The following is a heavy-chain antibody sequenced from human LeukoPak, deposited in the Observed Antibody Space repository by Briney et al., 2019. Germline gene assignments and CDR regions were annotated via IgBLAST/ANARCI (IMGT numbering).Heavy chain of an antibody. D-gene: IGHD2-2*01. CDR3: ARVTGYCSSTSCYEGWFDP. J-gene: IGHJ5*02. V-gene: IGHV1-18*01. CDR2: ISAYNGNT. CDR1: GYTFTSYD. Sequence: ASVKVSCKASGYTFTSYDVNWVRQAPGQGLEWMGWISAYNGNTNYAQKLQGRVTMTTDTSTSTAYMELRSLRSDDTAVYYCARVTGYCSSTSCYEGWFDPWGQGTLVTVSS.